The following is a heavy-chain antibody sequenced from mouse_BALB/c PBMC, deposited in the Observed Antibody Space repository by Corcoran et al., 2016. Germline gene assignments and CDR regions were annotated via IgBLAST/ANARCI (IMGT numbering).Heavy chain of an antibody. Sequence: QIQLVQSGPELKKPGETVKISCKASGYTFTNYGMNWVKQAPGKGLKWMGWINTYTGEPTYADDFKGRFAFSLETSASTAYLQINNLKNEDTATYFCARWTCYYGSSYWYFDVWGAGTTVTVSS. CDR2: INTYTGEP. D-gene: IGHD1-1*01. J-gene: IGHJ1*01. CDR3: ARWTCYYGSSYWYFDV. V-gene: IGHV9-3-1*01. CDR1: GYTFTNYG.